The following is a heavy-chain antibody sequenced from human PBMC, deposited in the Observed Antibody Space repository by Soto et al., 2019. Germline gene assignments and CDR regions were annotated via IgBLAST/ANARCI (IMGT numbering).Heavy chain of an antibody. J-gene: IGHJ6*02. V-gene: IGHV1-2*02. CDR1: GYTFTGYY. CDR3: ARSEGYYDISVYGGYYYYGMDV. CDR2: INPNSGGT. Sequence: ASVKVSCKASGYTFTGYYMHWVRQAPGQGLEWMGWINPNSGGTNYAQKFQGRVTMTRDTSISTAYMELSRLRSDDTAVYYCARSEGYYDISVYGGYYYYGMDVGGQGPTAPVPS. D-gene: IGHD3-22*01.